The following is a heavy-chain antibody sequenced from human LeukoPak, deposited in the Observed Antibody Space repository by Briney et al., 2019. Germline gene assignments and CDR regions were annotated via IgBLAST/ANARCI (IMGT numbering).Heavy chain of an antibody. D-gene: IGHD3-22*01. CDR2: IWCDGSNI. J-gene: IGHJ4*02. Sequence: PGGSLRLSCAASGFTFSTYGMNWLRQAPGKGLEWVAVIWCDGSNIYYADSVKGRFTVSRDNSRNTLYLQMNSLRVEDTAVYYCAREESDSSGYHVDQWGQGSLVTVSS. CDR1: GFTFSTYG. CDR3: AREESDSSGYHVDQ. V-gene: IGHV3-33*01.